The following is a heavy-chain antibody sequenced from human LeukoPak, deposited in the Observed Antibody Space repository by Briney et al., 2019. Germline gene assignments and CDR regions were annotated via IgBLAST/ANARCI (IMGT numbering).Heavy chain of an antibody. CDR3: ARKGDSGSYAI. D-gene: IGHD3-16*01. V-gene: IGHV4-39*01. CDR1: GGSISGSDYY. Sequence: SQTLSLTCTVSGGSISGSDYYWGWIRQPPGKGLEWIGSINYSGRTYNNPSLQSRVTISVDTAKNQFSLKPSSVTAADTAVYYCARKGDSGSYAIWGQGTMVTVSS. CDR2: INYSGRT. J-gene: IGHJ3*02.